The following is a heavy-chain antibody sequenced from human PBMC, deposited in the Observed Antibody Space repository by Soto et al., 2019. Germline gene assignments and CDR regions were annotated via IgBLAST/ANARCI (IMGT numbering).Heavy chain of an antibody. Sequence: ASVKVSFKASGYTFTSYDINWVRQATGQGPEWMGWMNPNSGNTGYAQKLQGRVTMTRNTSISTAYMELSSLRSEDTAVYYCARAVRIAARNIGTYYFDYWGQGTRVTVSS. CDR3: ARAVRIAARNIGTYYFDY. CDR1: GYTFTSYD. D-gene: IGHD6-6*01. CDR2: MNPNSGNT. V-gene: IGHV1-8*02. J-gene: IGHJ4*02.